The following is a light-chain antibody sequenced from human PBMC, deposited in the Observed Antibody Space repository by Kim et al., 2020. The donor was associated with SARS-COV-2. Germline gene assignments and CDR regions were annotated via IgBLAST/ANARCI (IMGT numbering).Light chain of an antibody. Sequence: QSITISCTGASSDIGGYNDVSWFQQHPGRAPKLMIYDVSKRPSGVSNRFSGSKSGNTASLTISGRQTEDEADYYCNSYTSSGTFDVFGTGTKVTVL. CDR3: NSYTSSGTFDV. J-gene: IGLJ1*01. CDR1: SSDIGGYND. CDR2: DVS. V-gene: IGLV2-14*03.